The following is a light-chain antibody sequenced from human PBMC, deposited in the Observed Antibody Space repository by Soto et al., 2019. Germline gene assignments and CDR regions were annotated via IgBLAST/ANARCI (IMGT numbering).Light chain of an antibody. CDR1: QSISSC. CDR3: QQYNSYSWT. J-gene: IGKJ1*01. CDR2: RAS. Sequence: EIQMTQSPSTLSASVGDRAPITCRASQSISSCLAWYQQKPGKAPKLLIYRASSLESGVPSRFSGSGSGTEFSLTISSLQPDDFATYYCQQYNSYSWTFGQGTKVDIK. V-gene: IGKV1-5*03.